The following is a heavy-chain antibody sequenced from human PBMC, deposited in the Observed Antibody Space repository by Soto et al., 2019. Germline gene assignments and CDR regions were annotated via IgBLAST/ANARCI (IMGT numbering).Heavy chain of an antibody. Sequence: GGSLRLSCAASGFTFNNAWMSWVRQAPGKGLEWVGLIKSKSAGGTSEYAAPVQGRFTISRDDSQNTLYLQMNSLKTEDTAVYYCSTEAYGRHHDAWGQGTLVTVSS. D-gene: IGHD2-8*01. J-gene: IGHJ5*02. CDR2: IKSKSAGGTS. CDR3: STEAYGRHHDA. V-gene: IGHV3-15*07. CDR1: GFTFNNAW.